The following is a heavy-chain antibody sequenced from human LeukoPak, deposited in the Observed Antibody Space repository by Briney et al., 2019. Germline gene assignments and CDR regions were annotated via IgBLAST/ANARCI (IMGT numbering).Heavy chain of an antibody. V-gene: IGHV4-4*07. D-gene: IGHD1-26*01. CDR1: GGSISSYY. CDR3: ASSLGSSWGIAFDI. J-gene: IGHJ3*02. CDR2: IYTSGST. Sequence: SETLSLTCTVSGGSISSYYWSWIRQPAGKGLEWIGRIYTSGSTNYNPSLKSRVTMSVDTSKNQFSLKLSSVTAADTAVYYCASSLGSSWGIAFDIWGQGTMVTVSS.